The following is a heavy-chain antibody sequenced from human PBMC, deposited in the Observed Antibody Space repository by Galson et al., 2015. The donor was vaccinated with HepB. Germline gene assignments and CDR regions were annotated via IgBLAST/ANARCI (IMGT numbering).Heavy chain of an antibody. V-gene: IGHV3-15*01. Sequence: SLRLSCAASGFTFSNAWMSWVRQAPGKGLEWVGRIKSKTDGGTTDYAAPVKGRFTISRDDSKNTLYLQMNSLKTEDTAVYYCTTDRHYYDRTWEPDAFDIWGQGTMVTVSS. CDR3: TTDRHYYDRTWEPDAFDI. J-gene: IGHJ3*02. CDR1: GFTFSNAW. CDR2: IKSKTDGGTT. D-gene: IGHD3-22*01.